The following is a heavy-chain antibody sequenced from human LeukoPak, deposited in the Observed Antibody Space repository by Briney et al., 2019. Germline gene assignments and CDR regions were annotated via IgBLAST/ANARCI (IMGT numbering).Heavy chain of an antibody. J-gene: IGHJ5*02. CDR2: IDPNSGRT. D-gene: IGHD2-21*01. V-gene: IGHV1-2*02. CDR3: ARADRLHGGPYLIGP. CDR1: GYTFTDYY. Sequence: ASVKVSWKTSGYTFTDYYLHWVRQAPGQGLEWMGWIDPNSGRTSSAQKFQGRVTMTRDTSIATVYMEVTWLTSDDTAIYYCARADRLHGGPYLIGPWGQGTLVTVSS.